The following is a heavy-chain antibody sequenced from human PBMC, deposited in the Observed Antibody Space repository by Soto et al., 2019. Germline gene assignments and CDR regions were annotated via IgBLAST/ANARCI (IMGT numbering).Heavy chain of an antibody. CDR3: ARDRHYDILTGPILDY. J-gene: IGHJ4*02. Sequence: GGLLRDSCGTSGFSISRYGMHRVRQAPGKGLEWVAVIWYDGSNKYYADSVKGRFTISRDNSKNTLYLQMNSQRAEDTAVYYCARDRHYDILTGPILDYWGQGTLVTVSS. CDR1: GFSISRYG. D-gene: IGHD3-9*01. CDR2: IWYDGSNK. V-gene: IGHV3-33*01.